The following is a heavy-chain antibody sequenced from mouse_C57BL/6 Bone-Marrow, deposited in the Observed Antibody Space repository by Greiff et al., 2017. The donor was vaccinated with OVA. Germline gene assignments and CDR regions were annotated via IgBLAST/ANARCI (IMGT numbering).Heavy chain of an antibody. J-gene: IGHJ2*01. CDR2: ISNGGGST. V-gene: IGHV5-12*01. CDR1: GFTFSDYY. CDR3: ARQELRGSVDY. Sequence: EVQGVESGGGLVQPGGSLKLSCAASGFTFSDYYMYWVRQTPEKRLEWVAYISNGGGSTYYPDTVKGRFTISRDNAKNTLYLQMSRLKSEDTAMYYCARQELRGSVDYWGQGTTLTVSS. D-gene: IGHD1-1*01.